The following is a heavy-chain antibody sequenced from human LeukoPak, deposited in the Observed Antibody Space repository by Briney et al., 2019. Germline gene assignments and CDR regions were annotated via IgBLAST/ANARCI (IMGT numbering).Heavy chain of an antibody. J-gene: IGHJ4*02. CDR2: IRGSGGTT. Sequence: GGSLRLSCAASGFTFSSYWMTWVRQPPGKGLEWVSTIRGSGGTTYYADSVKGRFTISRDNSRNTLYLQLNSLRAEDTAVYYCAMVPSDSGGYYLYWGRGTLVTVSS. CDR3: AMVPSDSGGYYLY. V-gene: IGHV3-23*01. CDR1: GFTFSSYW. D-gene: IGHD3-22*01.